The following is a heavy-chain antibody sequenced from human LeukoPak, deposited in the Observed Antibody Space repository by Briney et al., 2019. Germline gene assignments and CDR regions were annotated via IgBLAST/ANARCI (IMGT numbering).Heavy chain of an antibody. Sequence: GGSLRLSCAASGFTFSRYSINWVRQTPGKGLEWVSSISDSGASTYYADSVKGRFTISRDNSKNTLYLQMNSLRVEDTAVYYCAKGPQLGVRFADYWGQGTLVTVSS. CDR1: GFTFSRYS. CDR3: AKGPQLGVRFADY. D-gene: IGHD3-3*01. J-gene: IGHJ4*02. CDR2: ISDSGAST. V-gene: IGHV3-23*01.